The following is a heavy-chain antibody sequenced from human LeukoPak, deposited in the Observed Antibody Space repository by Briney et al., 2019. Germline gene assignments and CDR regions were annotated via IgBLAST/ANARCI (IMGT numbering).Heavy chain of an antibody. CDR3: ARSIAVAGRDYFDY. D-gene: IGHD6-19*01. J-gene: IGHJ4*02. CDR1: GFTFSSYS. CDR2: ISSSSSYI. V-gene: IGHV3-21*01. Sequence: GGSLRLSCAASGFTFSSYSMNWVRQAPGKGLEWVSSISSSSSYIYYADSVKGQFTISRDNAKNSLYLQTNSLRAEDTAVYYCARSIAVAGRDYFDYWGQGTLVTVSS.